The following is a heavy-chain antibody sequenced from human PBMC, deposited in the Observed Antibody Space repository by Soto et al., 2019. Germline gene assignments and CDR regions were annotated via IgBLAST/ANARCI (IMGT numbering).Heavy chain of an antibody. CDR1: GGTFGTYG. CDR2: IIPASDTE. CDR3: ARAVTAGTYYNYGLDV. Sequence: QVHLVQSGAEVKKPGSSVNISCKASGGTFGTYGLNWVRQFTGQGLEWMGGIIPASDTENYAQKFQGRVKITADKSTNTPHMQMDSLTSDETAVYYCARAVTAGTYYNYGLDVWGQGTTVTVS. V-gene: IGHV1-69*14. D-gene: IGHD2-21*02. J-gene: IGHJ6*02.